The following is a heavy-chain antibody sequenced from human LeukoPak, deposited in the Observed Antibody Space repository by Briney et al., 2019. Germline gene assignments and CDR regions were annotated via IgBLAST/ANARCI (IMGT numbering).Heavy chain of an antibody. V-gene: IGHV3-30*03. CDR3: ARSWGFFDY. CDR2: ISYDGSNK. D-gene: IGHD7-27*01. J-gene: IGHJ4*02. CDR1: GFTFSSYG. Sequence: PGRSLRLSCAASGFTFSSYGMHWVRQAPGKGLEWVAVISYDGSNKYYADSVKGRFTISRDNSKNTLYLQMNSLRAEDTAVYYCARSWGFFDYWGQGTLVTVSS.